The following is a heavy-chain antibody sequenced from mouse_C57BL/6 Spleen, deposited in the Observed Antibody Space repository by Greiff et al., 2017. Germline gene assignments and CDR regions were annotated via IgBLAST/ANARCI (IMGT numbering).Heavy chain of an antibody. Sequence: VQLVESGPVLVKPGASVTMFCKASGYTFTDYYMNWVKQSHGKSLEWIGVINPYNGGTSYNQKFKGKATLTVDKSSSTAYMELNSLTSEDSAVYYCARDSSGYRAMDYWGQGTSVTVSS. D-gene: IGHD3-2*02. CDR3: ARDSSGYRAMDY. CDR1: GYTFTDYY. V-gene: IGHV1-19*01. CDR2: INPYNGGT. J-gene: IGHJ4*01.